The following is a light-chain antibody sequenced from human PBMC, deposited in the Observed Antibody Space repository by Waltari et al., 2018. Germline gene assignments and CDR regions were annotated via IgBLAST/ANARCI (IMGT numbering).Light chain of an antibody. J-gene: IGLJ3*02. CDR3: GTWDSTLSAWV. V-gene: IGLV1-51*01. CDR1: SPHIGNTY. Sequence: QSVLTQPPSLSATPGHKVTISCSGSSPHIGNTYVYWYQHLPGTAPKVFIYDNNRRPSEIPDRFSGSKSGTSATLGITGLQIGDEADYYCGTWDSTLSAWVFGGGTRLTVL. CDR2: DNN.